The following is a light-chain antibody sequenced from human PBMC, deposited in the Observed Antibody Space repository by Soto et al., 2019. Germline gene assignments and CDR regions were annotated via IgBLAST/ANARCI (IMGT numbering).Light chain of an antibody. CDR2: AAS. CDR3: QQYGSSLIT. CDR1: KRVSSSY. J-gene: IGKJ5*01. V-gene: IGKV3-20*01. Sequence: EIMLTQSPGTLSLSPGERSTLSVRARKRVSSSYLAWYQQKPGKAPRLLIYAASSRATGIPDRFSGSGSGTDFTLTISRLEPEDFAVYYCQQYGSSLITFGQGTRLEI.